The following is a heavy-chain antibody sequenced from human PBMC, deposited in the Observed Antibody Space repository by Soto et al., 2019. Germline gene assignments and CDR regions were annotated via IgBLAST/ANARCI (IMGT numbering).Heavy chain of an antibody. V-gene: IGHV3-23*01. CDR2: ISGNGGFR. CDR3: VKTTGRTGWDHFDS. Sequence: EVQLLESGGGLVRRGGSLRLSCAASGFNFNDYAMSWVRQAPGKGLEWVAVISGNGGFRYYADFVKGRFTVSRDNSKNTVYLQMNSLRGEDTALYHCVKTTGRTGWDHFDSWGQGTLVTVSS. CDR1: GFNFNDYA. D-gene: IGHD3-10*01. J-gene: IGHJ4*02.